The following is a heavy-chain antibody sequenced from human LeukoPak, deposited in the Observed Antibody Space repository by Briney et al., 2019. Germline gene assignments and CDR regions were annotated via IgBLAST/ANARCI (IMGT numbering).Heavy chain of an antibody. CDR2: IYYSGST. CDR3: ARGTGTVVPAAIDWFDP. J-gene: IGHJ5*02. V-gene: IGHV4-61*01. D-gene: IGHD2-2*02. CDR1: GYSISSGYY. Sequence: SETLSLTCTVSGYSISSGYYWSWIRQPPGKGLEWIGYIYYSGSTNYNPSLKSRVTISVDTSKNQFSLKLSSVTAADTAVYYCARGTGTVVPAAIDWFDPWGQGTLVTVSS.